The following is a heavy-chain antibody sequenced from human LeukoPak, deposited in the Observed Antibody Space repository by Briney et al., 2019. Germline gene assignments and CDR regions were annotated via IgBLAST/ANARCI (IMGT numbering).Heavy chain of an antibody. Sequence: GGSLRLSCGASGFXFSSYAMHWVRQAPGKGLEYISAISSNGGSTYYANSVKGRFTISRDNSKNTLYLQMGSLRAEDMAVYYCARESYYDSSGFDDAFDIWGQGTMVTVSS. CDR2: ISSNGGST. CDR1: GFXFSSYA. J-gene: IGHJ3*02. CDR3: ARESYYDSSGFDDAFDI. D-gene: IGHD3-22*01. V-gene: IGHV3-64*01.